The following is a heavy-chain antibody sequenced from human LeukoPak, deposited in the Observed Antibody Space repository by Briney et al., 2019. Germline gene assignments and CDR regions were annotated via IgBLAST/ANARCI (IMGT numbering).Heavy chain of an antibody. Sequence: ASVKVSCKASGYIFTDYYMHWVRQAPGQELGWMGRINPNSGGTNYAQKFQGRVTMTRDMSISTAYTELSSLRSEDTATYYCAAHQPSTSFDYWGQGTLVTVSS. CDR2: INPNSGGT. J-gene: IGHJ4*02. D-gene: IGHD2-2*01. V-gene: IGHV1/OR15-1*01. CDR3: AAHQPSTSFDY. CDR1: GYIFTDYY.